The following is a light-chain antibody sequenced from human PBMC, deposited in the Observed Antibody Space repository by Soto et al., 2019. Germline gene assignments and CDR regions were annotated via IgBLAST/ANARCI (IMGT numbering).Light chain of an antibody. CDR2: EVT. Sequence: QSALTQPPSASVSPGQSVTISCTGTGSDIGAYDYVSWYQQYPGKAPKLMIYEVTKRPSGVPDRISGSKSGNTASLTISGLQTEDEADYYSYSYAGRPLLFGGGTEVPVL. CDR1: GSDIGAYDY. J-gene: IGLJ3*02. CDR3: YSYAGRPLL. V-gene: IGLV2-8*01.